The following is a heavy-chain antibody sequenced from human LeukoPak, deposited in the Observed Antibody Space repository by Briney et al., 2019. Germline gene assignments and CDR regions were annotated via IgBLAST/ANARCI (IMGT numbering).Heavy chain of an antibody. J-gene: IGHJ6*02. V-gene: IGHV1-46*01. CDR1: GYTFTSYY. CDR2: INPSGGST. CDR3: ARGSGYSSGWPPSTYYYGMDV. D-gene: IGHD6-19*01. Sequence: ASVKVSCKASGYTFTSYYMHWVRQAPGQGLERMGIINPSGGSTSYAQKFQGRVTMTRDTSTSTVYMELSSLRSEDTAVYYCARGSGYSSGWPPSTYYYGMDVWGQGTTVTVSS.